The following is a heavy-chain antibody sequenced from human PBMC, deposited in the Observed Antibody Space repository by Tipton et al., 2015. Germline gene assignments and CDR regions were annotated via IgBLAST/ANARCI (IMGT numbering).Heavy chain of an antibody. Sequence: TLSLTCDVSGYSISSGYYWGWIRQPPGKGLEGIGIIFHRGDTNYNPSLKSRVTISVDTSKNQFSLRLSSVTAADTAVYYCASEVYDSSAYCSAFDYWGQGTLVTVSS. J-gene: IGHJ4*02. CDR2: IFHRGDT. CDR1: GYSISSGYY. V-gene: IGHV4-38-2*01. D-gene: IGHD3-22*01. CDR3: ASEVYDSSAYCSAFDY.